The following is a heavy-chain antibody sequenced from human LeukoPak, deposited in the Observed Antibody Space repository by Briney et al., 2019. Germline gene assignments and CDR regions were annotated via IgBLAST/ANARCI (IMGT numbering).Heavy chain of an antibody. CDR1: GFTFSSYS. J-gene: IGHJ3*02. D-gene: IGHD2-2*01. CDR2: ISSSSSYI. CDR3: ARRFEDIVVVPADDAFDI. V-gene: IGHV3-21*01. Sequence: GGSLRLSCAASGFTFSSYSMNWARQAPGKGLEWASSISSSSSYIYYADSVKGRFTISRDNAKNSLYLQMNSLRAEDTAVYYCARRFEDIVVVPADDAFDIWGQGTMVTVSS.